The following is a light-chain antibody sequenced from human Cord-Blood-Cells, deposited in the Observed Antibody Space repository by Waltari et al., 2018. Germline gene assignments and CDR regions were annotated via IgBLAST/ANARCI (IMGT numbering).Light chain of an antibody. CDR1: SSDVGSYNL. V-gene: IGLV2-23*01. CDR3: CSYAGSSTYV. CDR2: EGS. Sequence: QSALTQPASVSGSPGQSITISCTGTSSDVGSYNLVSWYQQHPGKAPKLMIYEGSKGPSGVSNRFSGSKSGNTASLTISGLQAEYEADYYCCSYAGSSTYVFGTGTKVTVL. J-gene: IGLJ1*01.